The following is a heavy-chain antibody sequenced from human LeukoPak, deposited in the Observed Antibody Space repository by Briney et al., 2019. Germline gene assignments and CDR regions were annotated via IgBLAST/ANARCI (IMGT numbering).Heavy chain of an antibody. D-gene: IGHD6-19*01. V-gene: IGHV3-74*01. CDR3: ARLPNPGIAVAGAYGMDV. CDR1: GFTFSSYW. CDR2: INSDGSST. J-gene: IGHJ6*02. Sequence: GGSLRLSCAASGFTFSSYWMHWVRQAPGKGLVWVSRINSDGSSTSYADSVKGRFTISRDNTKNTLYLQMNSLRAEDTAVYYCARLPNPGIAVAGAYGMDVWGQGTTVTVSS.